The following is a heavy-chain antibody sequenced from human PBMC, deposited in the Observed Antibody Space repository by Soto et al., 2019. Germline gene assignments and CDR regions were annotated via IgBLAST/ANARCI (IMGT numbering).Heavy chain of an antibody. CDR1: GDSISAYS. CDR3: AREGNLGRWLQPLDF. V-gene: IGHV4-59*01. D-gene: IGHD5-12*01. CDR2: IHYNGNT. Sequence: SETLSLTCTVSGDSISAYSWSWVRQPPGKGLEWIGNIHYNGNTKYNPSLKSRVTMSVDTSKNQFSLKLISVTAADTAKYFCAREGNLGRWLQPLDFWGQGTLVTSPQ. J-gene: IGHJ4*02.